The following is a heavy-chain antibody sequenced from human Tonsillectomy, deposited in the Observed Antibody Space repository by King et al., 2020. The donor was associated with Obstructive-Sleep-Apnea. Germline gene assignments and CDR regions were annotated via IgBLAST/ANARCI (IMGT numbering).Heavy chain of an antibody. CDR3: ARTYCSGGSWYQPIDY. V-gene: IGHV2-70*11. CDR1: GFSLSTSGMC. CDR2: IDWDDDK. J-gene: IGHJ4*02. D-gene: IGHD2-15*01. Sequence: VTLKESGPALVKPTQTLTLTCTFSGFSLSTSGMCVNWIRQPPGKALEWLARIDWDDDKYYSTSLKTRLTISKDIPKNQVVLTMTNMDPVDTATYYCARTYCSGGSWYQPIDYWDQGTLVTVSS.